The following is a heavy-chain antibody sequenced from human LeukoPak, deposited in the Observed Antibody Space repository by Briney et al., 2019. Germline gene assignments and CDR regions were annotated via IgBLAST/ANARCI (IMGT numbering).Heavy chain of an antibody. D-gene: IGHD6-6*01. CDR1: GFTFSSYS. CDR2: ISSSSSTI. Sequence: GGSLRPSCAASGFTFSSYSMNWVRQASGKGLEWVSYISSSSSTIYYADSVKGRFTISRDNAKNSLYLQMNSLRAEDTAVYYCAREVPYSSSRFDCWGQGTLVTVSS. CDR3: AREVPYSSSRFDC. J-gene: IGHJ4*02. V-gene: IGHV3-48*01.